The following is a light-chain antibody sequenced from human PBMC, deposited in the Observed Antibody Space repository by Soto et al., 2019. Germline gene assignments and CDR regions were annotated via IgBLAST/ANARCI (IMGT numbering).Light chain of an antibody. Sequence: QSVLTQSPSVSASLGASVNLTCTRSSGHRTYAIAWHQVQSGKGPRFLMTINSDGSHTRVDGVPARFSGASFGAERFLIISSLQSDDETDYYCQTWGPGIVVFGGGTKLTVL. J-gene: IGLJ2*01. CDR2: INSDGSH. V-gene: IGLV4-69*01. CDR1: SGHRTYA. CDR3: QTWGPGIVV.